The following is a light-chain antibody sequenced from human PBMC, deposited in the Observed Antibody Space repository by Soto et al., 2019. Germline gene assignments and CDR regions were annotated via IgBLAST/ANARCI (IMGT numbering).Light chain of an antibody. J-gene: IGKJ4*01. CDR3: QQRSNCPLT. V-gene: IGKV3-11*01. Sequence: EIVLTQSPATLSLSPGERATLSCRASQSVSSYLAWYQQKPGQAPRLLIYDASNRATGIPARFSGSWSGTDFTLTISSLEPEDFAVYYWQQRSNCPLTFGGGTKMEIK. CDR2: DAS. CDR1: QSVSSY.